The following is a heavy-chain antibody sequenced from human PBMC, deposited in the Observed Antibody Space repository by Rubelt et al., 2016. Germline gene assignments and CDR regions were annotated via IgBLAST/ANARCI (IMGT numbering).Heavy chain of an antibody. J-gene: IGHJ6*02. CDR2: IRGSNGDT. V-gene: IGHV1-18*01. CDR3: VRGKGFGDEGVGF. D-gene: IGHD3-3*01. CDR1: GYTFTSYG. Sequence: QVQLVQSGAEGKKPGASVKVSCKASGYTFTSYGMSWVRQAPGQGLEWMGWIRGSNGDTNYEQKLQGRVTVTTDTSTSTAYMELRNLRSDDTAVYYFVRGKGFGDEGVGFWGRGTTGTGSS.